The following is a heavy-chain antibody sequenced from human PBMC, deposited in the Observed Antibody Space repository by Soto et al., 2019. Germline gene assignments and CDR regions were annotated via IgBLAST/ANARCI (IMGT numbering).Heavy chain of an antibody. J-gene: IGHJ2*01. Sequence: EVQLLESGGGLVQPGGSLRLSCAASGFTFSSYAMSWVRQAPGKGLEWVSAISGSGGSTYYADSVKGRFTISRDNSKNTLYLQMNSLRAEDTAVYYCARLPEFHDYGDRYWYFDLWGRGTLVTVSS. CDR3: ARLPEFHDYGDRYWYFDL. CDR2: ISGSGGST. CDR1: GFTFSSYA. V-gene: IGHV3-23*01. D-gene: IGHD4-17*01.